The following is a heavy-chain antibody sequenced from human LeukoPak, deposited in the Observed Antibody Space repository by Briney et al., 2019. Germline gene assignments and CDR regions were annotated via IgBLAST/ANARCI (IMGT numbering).Heavy chain of an antibody. CDR1: GFTFSSYS. Sequence: GGSLRLSCAASGFTFSSYSMNWVRQAPGKGLEGVSSISSSSSYIYYADSVEGRFTISRDNAKNSLYLQMNSLRAEDTAVYYCARDRSIVVGPYYYYYMDVWGKGTTVTVSS. V-gene: IGHV3-21*01. CDR2: ISSSSSYI. J-gene: IGHJ6*03. CDR3: ARDRSIVVGPYYYYYMDV. D-gene: IGHD2-2*01.